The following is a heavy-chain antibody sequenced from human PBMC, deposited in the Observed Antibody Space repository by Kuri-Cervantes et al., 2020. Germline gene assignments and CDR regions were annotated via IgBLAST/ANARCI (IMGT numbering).Heavy chain of an antibody. CDR3: ARAQNLEWLTLDY. D-gene: IGHD3-3*01. J-gene: IGHJ4*02. CDR1: GFTFSSYA. V-gene: IGHV3-23*01. Sequence: GESLKISCAASGFTFSSYAMRWVRQAPGRGLEWVSAISNSGATTYYADSVKGRFTISRDNSKNTLYLQMNSLRAEDTAVYYCARAQNLEWLTLDYWGQGTLVTVSS. CDR2: ISNSGATT.